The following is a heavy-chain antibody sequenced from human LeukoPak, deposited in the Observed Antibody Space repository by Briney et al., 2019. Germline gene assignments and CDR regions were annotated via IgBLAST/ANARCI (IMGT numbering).Heavy chain of an antibody. V-gene: IGHV1-2*02. CDR2: INPNSGGT. J-gene: IGHJ4*02. CDR3: ARVAPTVVPAALVY. CDR1: GYTFTGYY. D-gene: IGHD2-2*01. Sequence: ASVKVSCKASGYTFTGYYMHWVRQAPGQGLEWMGWINPNSGGTNYAQKFQGRVTMTRDTSISTAYMELSRLRSDDTAVYYCARVAPTVVPAALVYWGQGTLVTVSS.